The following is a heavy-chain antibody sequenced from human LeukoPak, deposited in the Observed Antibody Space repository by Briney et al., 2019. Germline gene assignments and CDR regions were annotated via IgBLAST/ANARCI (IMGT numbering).Heavy chain of an antibody. CDR2: IYTSGST. CDR3: ARVSGNSGKGPLFDY. D-gene: IGHD4-23*01. Sequence: PSETLSLTCTVSGDSITSGTYYWTWIRQPAGKGLEWIGRIYTSGSTNYNPSLKSRVTISVDTSKNQFSLKLSSVTAADTAVYYCARVSGNSGKGPLFDYWGQGTLVTVSS. J-gene: IGHJ4*02. CDR1: GDSITSGTYY. V-gene: IGHV4-61*02.